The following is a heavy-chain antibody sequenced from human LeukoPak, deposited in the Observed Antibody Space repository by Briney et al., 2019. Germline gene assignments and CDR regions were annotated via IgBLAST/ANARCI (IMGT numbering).Heavy chain of an antibody. D-gene: IGHD4-17*01. CDR2: TYYRSKWYN. J-gene: IGHJ4*02. V-gene: IGHV6-1*01. CDR3: ARVMNGDYDTSFDY. CDR1: GDSASSNRAA. Sequence: PSQTLSLTCAISGDSASSNRAAWNWIRQSPSRGLEWLGRTYYRSKWYNDYAVSVKSRITINPDTSKNQLSLQLNSVTPEDTAVYYCARVMNGDYDTSFDYWGQGTLVTVSS.